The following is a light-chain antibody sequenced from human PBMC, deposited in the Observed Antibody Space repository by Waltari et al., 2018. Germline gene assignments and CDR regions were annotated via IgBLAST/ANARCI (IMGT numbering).Light chain of an antibody. CDR3: QQFHSLLT. V-gene: IGKV1-33*01. J-gene: IGKJ4*01. CDR2: DAS. CDR1: QDINNY. Sequence: DIQMTQSPSSLSASVGGSVTITCQASQDINNYLNWYQQKPGKAPKLLIYDASNLETGVPSRFSGSGSGTTCTFTISSLQPEDIATYYCQQFHSLLTFGGGTKVEIK.